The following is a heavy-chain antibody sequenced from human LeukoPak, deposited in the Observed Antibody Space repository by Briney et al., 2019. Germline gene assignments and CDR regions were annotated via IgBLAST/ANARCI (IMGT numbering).Heavy chain of an antibody. D-gene: IGHD6-6*01. CDR1: GFTFSSYG. J-gene: IGHJ6*03. CDR2: ISYDGSNK. Sequence: GGSLRLSCAASGFTFSSYGMHWVRQAPGKGLEWVAVISYDGSNKYYADSVKGRFTISRDNSKNTLYLQMNSLRAEDTAVYYCAKVSAARPYYYYYYYMDVWGKGTTVTVSS. CDR3: AKVSAARPYYYYYYYMDV. V-gene: IGHV3-30*18.